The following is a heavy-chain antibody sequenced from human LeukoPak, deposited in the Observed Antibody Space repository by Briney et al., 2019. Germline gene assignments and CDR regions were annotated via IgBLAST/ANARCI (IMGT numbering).Heavy chain of an antibody. Sequence: GGSLRLSCAASGFTVSSNYMSWVRQAPGKGLEWVSVIYSGGSTYYADSVKGRFTISRDNSKNTLYLQMNSLRSDDTAVYYCARDKELTMVRGVQNWFDPWGQGTLVTVSS. CDR3: ARDKELTMVRGVQNWFDP. V-gene: IGHV3-53*05. CDR1: GFTVSSNY. D-gene: IGHD3-10*01. J-gene: IGHJ5*02. CDR2: IYSGGST.